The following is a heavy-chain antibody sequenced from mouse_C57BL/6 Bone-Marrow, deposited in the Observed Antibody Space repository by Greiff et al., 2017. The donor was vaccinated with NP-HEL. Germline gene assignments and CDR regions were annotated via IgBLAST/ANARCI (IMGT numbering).Heavy chain of an antibody. Sequence: EVKLMESGGGLVKPGGSLKLSCAASGFTFSSYAMSWVRQTPEKRLEWVATISDGGSYTYYPDNVKGRFTISRDNAKNNLYLQMSHLKSEDTAMYYCARFKITTTYYYAMDYWGQGTSVTVSS. V-gene: IGHV5-4*03. D-gene: IGHD2-4*01. J-gene: IGHJ4*01. CDR3: ARFKITTTYYYAMDY. CDR1: GFTFSSYA. CDR2: ISDGGSYT.